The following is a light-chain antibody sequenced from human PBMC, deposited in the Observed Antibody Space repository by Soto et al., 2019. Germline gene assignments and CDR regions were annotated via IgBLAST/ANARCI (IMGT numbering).Light chain of an antibody. CDR2: DVT. CDR1: SGDIGTYKY. CDR3: TSYARSNYWL. V-gene: IGLV2-8*01. J-gene: IGLJ2*01. Sequence: QSALTQPPSASGSLGQSVTISCTGTSGDIGTYKYVSWYQHLPGQAPKLIIYDVTDRPSGVPDRFSGSKSGNTASLTVSGLQTDDEADYYCTSYARSNYWLFGGGTKLTVL.